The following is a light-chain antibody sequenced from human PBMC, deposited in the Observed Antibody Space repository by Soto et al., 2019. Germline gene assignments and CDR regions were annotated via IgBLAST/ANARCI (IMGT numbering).Light chain of an antibody. J-gene: IGKJ1*01. V-gene: IGKV1-5*01. CDR2: DAS. Sequence: DIQMTQSPSSLSASVGDTFTITCRASQSISTWLAWYQQKPGKAPKLLIYDASSLQSGVPSRFSGSGSGTEFTLTISSLQPDDFATYYCQQYNSYSLTFGQGTKVDIK. CDR1: QSISTW. CDR3: QQYNSYSLT.